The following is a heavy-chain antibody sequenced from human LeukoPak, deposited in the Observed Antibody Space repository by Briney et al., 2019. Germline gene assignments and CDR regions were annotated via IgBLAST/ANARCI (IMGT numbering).Heavy chain of an antibody. CDR1: GYTFTSYT. CDR3: ARGPSGYHNT. D-gene: IGHD5-12*01. Sequence: ASVKVSCKASGYTFTSYTMHWVRQAPGQRLEWMGWINTGNGNTKYSQEFQGRVTITRDTSASTAYMELSSLRAEDTAVYYCARGPSGYHNTGGQGTLVTVSS. V-gene: IGHV1-3*03. J-gene: IGHJ4*02. CDR2: INTGNGNT.